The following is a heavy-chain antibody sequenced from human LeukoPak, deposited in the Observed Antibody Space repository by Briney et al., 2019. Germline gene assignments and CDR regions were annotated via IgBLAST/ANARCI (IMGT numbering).Heavy chain of an antibody. CDR2: ISYDGSNK. CDR1: GFTFSSYA. CDR3: ARERWDYYYYYGMDV. V-gene: IGHV3-30-3*01. D-gene: IGHD6-13*01. J-gene: IGHJ6*02. Sequence: GRSLRLSCAASGFTFSSYAMHWVRQAPGKGLEWVAVISYDGSNKYYADSVKGRFTISRDNSKNTLYLQMNSLRAEDTAVYYCARERWDYYYYYGMDVWGQGTTVTVSS.